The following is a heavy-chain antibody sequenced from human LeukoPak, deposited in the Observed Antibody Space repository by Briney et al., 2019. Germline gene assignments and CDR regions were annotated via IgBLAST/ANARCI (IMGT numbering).Heavy chain of an antibody. J-gene: IGHJ6*03. CDR2: IYYSGST. Sequence: SETLSLTCTVSGGSISSYYWSWIRQPPGKGLEWIGFIYYSGSTTYSPSLKSRVTISINTSKNQFSLKLTSVTAADTAVYYCARDYDGWHYMDVWGKGTTVTVSS. CDR1: GGSISSYY. V-gene: IGHV4-59*01. D-gene: IGHD3-3*01. CDR3: ARDYDGWHYMDV.